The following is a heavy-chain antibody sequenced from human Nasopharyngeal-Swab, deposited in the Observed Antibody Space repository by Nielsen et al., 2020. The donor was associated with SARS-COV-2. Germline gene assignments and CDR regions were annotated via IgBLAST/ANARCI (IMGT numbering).Heavy chain of an antibody. Sequence: GGSPRLSCAASGFSFSSYAMNWVRQAPGKGLEWVAIIYSGGSSTYFADSVKGRFTISRDDSSNTLYLQMSSLRAEDTAVYYCAKSIDPMGYGLDVWGLGTTVTVSS. CDR1: GFSFSSYA. D-gene: IGHD3-10*01. CDR2: IYSGGSST. CDR3: AKSIDPMGYGLDV. V-gene: IGHV3-23*03. J-gene: IGHJ6*02.